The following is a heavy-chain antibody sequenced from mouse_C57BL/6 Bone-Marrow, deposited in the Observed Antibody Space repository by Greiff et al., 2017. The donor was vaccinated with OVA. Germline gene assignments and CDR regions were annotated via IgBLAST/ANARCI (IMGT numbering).Heavy chain of an antibody. CDR2: INYDGSST. CDR3: ARETGSSSLDY. J-gene: IGHJ2*01. Sequence: EVKLVESEGGLVQPGSSMKLSCTASGFTFSDYYMAWVRQVPEKGLEWVANINYDGSSTYYLDSLKSRFIISRDNAKNILYLQMSSLKSEDTATYYCARETGSSSLDYWGQGTTLTVSS. V-gene: IGHV5-16*01. D-gene: IGHD1-1*01. CDR1: GFTFSDYY.